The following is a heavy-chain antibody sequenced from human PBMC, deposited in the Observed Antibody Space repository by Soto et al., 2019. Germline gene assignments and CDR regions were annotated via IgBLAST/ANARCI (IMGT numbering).Heavy chain of an antibody. CDR2: IFYTGTT. Sequence: PSETLSLPCTVCGGYITSGDYYWNWIRQHPGKGLEWLGYIFYTGTTRYNSPLQSRVSISVDSTKNHFSLQLTSVTYADTGAYYCARDKRLFGVALQTGFDHWGPGPLVSAPQ. V-gene: IGHV4-31*03. CDR3: ARDKRLFGVALQTGFDH. J-gene: IGHJ5*02. D-gene: IGHD3-3*01. CDR1: GGYITSGDYY.